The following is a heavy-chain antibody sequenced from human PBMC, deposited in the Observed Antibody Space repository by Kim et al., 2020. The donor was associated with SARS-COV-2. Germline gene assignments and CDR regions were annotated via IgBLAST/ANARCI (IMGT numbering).Heavy chain of an antibody. CDR2: IYYSGST. D-gene: IGHD3-10*01. V-gene: IGHV4-39*07. CDR3: ARDNGSGSFPFDP. CDR1: GGSISSSSYY. Sequence: SETLSLTCTVSGGSISSSSYYWGWIRQPPGKGLEWIGSIYYSGSTYYNPSLKSRVTISVDTSKNQFSLKLSSVTAADTAVYYCARDNGSGSFPFDPWGQGTLVTVSS. J-gene: IGHJ5*02.